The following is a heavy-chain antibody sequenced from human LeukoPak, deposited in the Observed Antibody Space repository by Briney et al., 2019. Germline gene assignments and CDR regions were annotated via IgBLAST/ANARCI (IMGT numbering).Heavy chain of an antibody. J-gene: IGHJ4*02. V-gene: IGHV3-7*01. D-gene: IGHD6-13*01. CDR3: ARPDAAGTVDY. Sequence: PGGSLRLSCAASGFTFSNYWMSWVRQAPGKGLEWVANINQDGSEVYYVDSVKGRFTISRDNAKTSVYLQLNSPRVEDTAVYYCARPDAAGTVDYWGQGTLVTVSS. CDR2: INQDGSEV. CDR1: GFTFSNYW.